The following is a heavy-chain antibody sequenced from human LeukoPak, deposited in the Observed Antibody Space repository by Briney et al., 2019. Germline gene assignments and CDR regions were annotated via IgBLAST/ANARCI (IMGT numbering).Heavy chain of an antibody. D-gene: IGHD3-22*01. CDR3: ASSYYYDSSGYYYLDY. V-gene: IGHV4-34*01. CDR2: INHSGST. CDR1: GGSFSGYY. Sequence: PSETLSLTCAVYGGSFSGYYWSWIRQPPGKGLEWIGEINHSGSTNYNPSLKSRVTISVDTSKNQFSLKLSSVTAADTAVYYRASSYYYDSSGYYYLDYWGQGTLVTVSS. J-gene: IGHJ4*02.